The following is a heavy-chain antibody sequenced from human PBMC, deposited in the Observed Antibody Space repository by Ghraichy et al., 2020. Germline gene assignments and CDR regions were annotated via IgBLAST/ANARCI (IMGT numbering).Heavy chain of an antibody. D-gene: IGHD2-2*02. J-gene: IGHJ4*02. CDR2: INHSASS. Sequence: SQTLSLTCAVYGDTFNDYYWTWIRQPPGKGLEWIGEINHSASSKTNPSLKSRVAISVVTSKNQFSLRVTSVTAADTAVYYCARGGGYCSSTSCYNDFWSLGTLVTVSS. V-gene: IGHV4-34*01. CDR1: GDTFNDYY. CDR3: ARGGGYCSSTSCYNDF.